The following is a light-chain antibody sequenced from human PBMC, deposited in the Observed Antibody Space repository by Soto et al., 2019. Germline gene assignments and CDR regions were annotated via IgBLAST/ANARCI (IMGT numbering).Light chain of an antibody. CDR2: WAS. Sequence: DIVMTQSPDSLAVSLGERASINCKSSQSVLSNSNKRNFLAWFQQKAGQPPKLLISWASTRESGVPDRFSGSGSGSDFTLTISSLQAEDVAVYYCQQYHTAPITFGQGTRLEIK. V-gene: IGKV4-1*01. J-gene: IGKJ5*01. CDR1: QSVLSNSNKRNF. CDR3: QQYHTAPIT.